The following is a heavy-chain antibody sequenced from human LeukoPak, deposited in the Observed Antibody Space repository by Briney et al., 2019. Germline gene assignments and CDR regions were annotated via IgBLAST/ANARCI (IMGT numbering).Heavy chain of an antibody. V-gene: IGHV3-7*03. CDR1: GFSFSSYW. CDR2: IKQDGSEK. J-gene: IGHJ4*02. Sequence: PGGSLRLSCAASGFSFSSYWMSWVRQAPGKGLEWVANIKQDGSEKYYVDSVKGRFTISRDNAKNSLYLQLNSLRAEDTALYYCATYRRPFSDWGSYYFDYWGQGTLVTVSS. D-gene: IGHD3-16*01. CDR3: ATYRRPFSDWGSYYFDY.